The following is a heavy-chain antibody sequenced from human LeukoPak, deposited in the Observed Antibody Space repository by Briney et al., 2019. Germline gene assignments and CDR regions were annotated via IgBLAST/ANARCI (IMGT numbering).Heavy chain of an antibody. CDR3: ARDLGGDFYYGMDV. D-gene: IGHD2-21*01. V-gene: IGHV3-15*01. Sequence: GGSLRLSRAASGFTFSNAWMSWVRQAPGKGLEWVGRIKSKTDGGTTDYAAPVKGRFTISRDDSKNTLYLQMNSLRAEDTAVYYCARDLGGDFYYGMDVWGQGTTVTVSS. CDR1: GFTFSNAW. CDR2: IKSKTDGGTT. J-gene: IGHJ6*02.